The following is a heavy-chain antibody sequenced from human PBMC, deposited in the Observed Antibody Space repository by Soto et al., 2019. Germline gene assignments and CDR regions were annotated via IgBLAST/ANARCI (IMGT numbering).Heavy chain of an antibody. CDR3: AKDGTIGGIHHYAMDV. CDR2: IGRGGDT. CDR1: GFSFIIYG. D-gene: IGHD2-15*01. V-gene: IGHV3-23*01. J-gene: IGHJ6*02. Sequence: GGSLRLSCEVSGFSFIIYGMSWVRRGPGKGLEWVSTIGRGGDTFYADSAKGRFTISRDNSKNTVFLQMDSLRSEDTALYFCAKDGTIGGIHHYAMDVWGQGTTVTVSS.